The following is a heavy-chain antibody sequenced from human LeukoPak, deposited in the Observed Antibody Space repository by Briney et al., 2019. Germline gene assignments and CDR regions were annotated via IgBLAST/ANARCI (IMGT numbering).Heavy chain of an antibody. J-gene: IGHJ4*02. Sequence: GGSLRLSCAASGFTFSSYWMSWVRQAPGKGLEWVANIKQDGSEKYYVDSVKGRFTISRDNAKNSLYLQMNSLRVEDTAMYYCAREPGGYYDSSGFLDDWGQGTLVTVSS. D-gene: IGHD3-22*01. CDR3: AREPGGYYDSSGFLDD. V-gene: IGHV3-7*01. CDR2: IKQDGSEK. CDR1: GFTFSSYW.